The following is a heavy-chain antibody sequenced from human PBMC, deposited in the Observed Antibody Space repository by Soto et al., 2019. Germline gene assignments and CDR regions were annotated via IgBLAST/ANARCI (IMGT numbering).Heavy chain of an antibody. CDR2: IYYSGST. D-gene: IGHD3-22*01. J-gene: IGHJ4*02. CDR3: ARDAYGGYSSGRRLDY. V-gene: IGHV4-31*03. Sequence: QVQLQESGPGLVKPSQTLSLTCTVSGGSISSGGYYWSWIRQHPGKGLEWIGYIYYSGSTYYNPSLKSRATISVDTSKNRFSLKLSSVTAADTAVYYCARDAYGGYSSGRRLDYWGQGTLVTVSS. CDR1: GGSISSGGYY.